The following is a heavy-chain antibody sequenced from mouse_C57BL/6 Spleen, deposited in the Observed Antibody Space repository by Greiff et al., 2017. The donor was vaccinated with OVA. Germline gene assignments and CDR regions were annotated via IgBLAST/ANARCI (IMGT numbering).Heavy chain of an antibody. Sequence: EVQLQQSGPELVKPGASVKISCKASGYTFTDYYMNWVKQSHGKSLEWIGDINPNNGGTSYNQKFKGKATLTVDKSSSTAYMELRSLTSEDSAVYYCARGYYGSKAWFAYWGQGTLVTVSA. D-gene: IGHD1-1*01. CDR2: INPNNGGT. V-gene: IGHV1-26*01. CDR3: ARGYYGSKAWFAY. J-gene: IGHJ3*01. CDR1: GYTFTDYY.